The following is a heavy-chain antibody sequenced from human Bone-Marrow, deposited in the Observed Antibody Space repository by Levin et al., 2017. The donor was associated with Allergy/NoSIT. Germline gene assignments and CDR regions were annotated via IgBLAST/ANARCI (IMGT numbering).Heavy chain of an antibody. CDR3: AKAGGAAAGTDY. Sequence: LSLTCAASGFTFSSYGMHWVRQAPGKGLEWVAVISYDGSNKYYADSVKGRFTISRDNSKNTLYLQMNSLRAEDTAVYYCAKAGGAAAGTDYWGQGTLVTVSS. CDR2: ISYDGSNK. V-gene: IGHV3-30*18. CDR1: GFTFSSYG. J-gene: IGHJ4*02. D-gene: IGHD6-13*01.